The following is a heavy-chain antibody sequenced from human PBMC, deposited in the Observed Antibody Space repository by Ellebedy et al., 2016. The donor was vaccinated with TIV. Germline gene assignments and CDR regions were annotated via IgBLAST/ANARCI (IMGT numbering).Heavy chain of an antibody. CDR3: ARGLAVAGTSHY. Sequence: ASVKVSCKASGYTFTSYDINWVRQATGQGLEWMGWMNPNSGGTTYAQKFQGRVTMTRDTSISTAYMELSRLRSDDTAVYYCARGLAVAGTSHYWGQGVLVTVSS. V-gene: IGHV1-2*02. CDR2: MNPNSGGT. D-gene: IGHD6-19*01. CDR1: GYTFTSYD. J-gene: IGHJ4*02.